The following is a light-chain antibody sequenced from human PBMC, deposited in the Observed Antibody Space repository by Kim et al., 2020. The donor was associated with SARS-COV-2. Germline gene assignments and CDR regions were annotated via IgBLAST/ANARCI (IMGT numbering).Light chain of an antibody. Sequence: SITISFTGTRSDVGGYNYVAWYQQHPGKAPKLMIYDVSNRPSGVSNRFSGSKSGNTASLTISGLQAEDEADYYCSSYTSSSTLVVFGGGTQLTVL. CDR1: RSDVGGYNY. J-gene: IGLJ2*01. CDR3: SSYTSSSTLVV. CDR2: DVS. V-gene: IGLV2-14*03.